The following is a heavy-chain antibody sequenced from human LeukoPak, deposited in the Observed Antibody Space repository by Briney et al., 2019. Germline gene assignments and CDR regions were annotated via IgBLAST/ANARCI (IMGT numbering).Heavy chain of an antibody. Sequence: GGSLRLSCAASGFTFSSYSMNWVRQSPGKGLEWVSSISSSSSYIYYADSVKGRFTISRDNAQNSLYLQMNSLRAEVTAIYYCVRDRGAYRPIDYWGQGTLLTVSS. CDR3: VRDRGAYRPIDY. J-gene: IGHJ4*02. V-gene: IGHV3-21*04. CDR2: ISSSSSYI. D-gene: IGHD1-26*01. CDR1: GFTFSSYS.